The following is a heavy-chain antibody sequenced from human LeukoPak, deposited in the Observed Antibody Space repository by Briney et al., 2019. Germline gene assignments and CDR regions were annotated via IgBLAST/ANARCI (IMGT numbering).Heavy chain of an antibody. CDR3: ANHLACGSTSCPPFDY. Sequence: GGSLRLSCAASGFTFRNYGMHWFRQAPGKGLEWVAVISYDGSTKYYADSVKGRFSISRDNSKNTLFLQMSSLRTEDTAVYYCANHLACGSTSCPPFDYWGQGTLVTVSS. CDR2: ISYDGSTK. V-gene: IGHV3-30*18. J-gene: IGHJ4*02. CDR1: GFTFRNYG. D-gene: IGHD2-2*01.